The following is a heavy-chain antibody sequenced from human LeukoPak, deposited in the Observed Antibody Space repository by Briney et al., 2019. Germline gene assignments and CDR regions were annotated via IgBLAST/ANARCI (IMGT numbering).Heavy chain of an antibody. V-gene: IGHV4-39*01. Sequence: SGTLSLTGTVSGGSISSSSYDWGWVRQPPGKGRGGIGSVFSSWSTNYNPSLKSPVTISVDTSKNQFSLKLSSVTAADTAVYYCARLPWGAYSSFDPWGQGTLVTVSS. CDR3: ARLPWGAYSSFDP. D-gene: IGHD3-16*01. CDR1: GGSISSSSYD. CDR2: VFSSWST. J-gene: IGHJ5*02.